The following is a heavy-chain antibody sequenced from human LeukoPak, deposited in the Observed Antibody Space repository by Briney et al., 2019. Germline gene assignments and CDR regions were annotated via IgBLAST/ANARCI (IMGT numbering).Heavy chain of an antibody. Sequence: PGRALRDSRVDPGFTHSSSGLYGVRPAPGKGRGWVAVISYHGSNKYYAHSVKGRFTISRDNSKNTLHLKMNSLRGEDRAVYCCAKGRDSWSNKIDYWGQGTLVTVSS. V-gene: IGHV3-30*18. J-gene: IGHJ4*02. D-gene: IGHD3-3*01. CDR1: GFTHSSSG. CDR2: ISYHGSNK. CDR3: AKGRDSWSNKIDY.